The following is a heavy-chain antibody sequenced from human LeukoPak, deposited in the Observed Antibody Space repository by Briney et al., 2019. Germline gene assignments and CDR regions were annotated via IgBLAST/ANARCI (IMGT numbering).Heavy chain of an antibody. CDR2: IIPIFGIA. D-gene: IGHD3-22*01. J-gene: IGHJ5*02. CDR3: ARGAYYYDSSGYPNWFDP. CDR1: GGTFSSYA. Sequence: SVKVSCKASGGTFSSYAISWVRQAPGQGLEWMGRIIPIFGIANYAQKFQGRVTITADKSTSTAYMELSSLRPEDTAVYYCARGAYYYDSSGYPNWFDPWGQGTLVTVSS. V-gene: IGHV1-69*04.